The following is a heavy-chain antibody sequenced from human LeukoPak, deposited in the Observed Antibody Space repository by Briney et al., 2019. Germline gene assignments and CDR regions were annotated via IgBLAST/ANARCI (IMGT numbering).Heavy chain of an antibody. Sequence: GGSLRLSCAASGFTFSSYAMHWVRQAPGKGLEWVAVISYDGSNKYYADSVKGRFTISRDNSKNTLYLQMNSLRAEDTAVYYCAKDLSLGPLSRGMDVWGQGTTVTVSS. CDR3: AKDLSLGPLSRGMDV. CDR2: ISYDGSNK. CDR1: GFTFSSYA. J-gene: IGHJ6*02. D-gene: IGHD3-16*01. V-gene: IGHV3-30-3*01.